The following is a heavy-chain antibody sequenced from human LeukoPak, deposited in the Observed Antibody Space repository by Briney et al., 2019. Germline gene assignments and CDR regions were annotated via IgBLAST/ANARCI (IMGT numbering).Heavy chain of an antibody. CDR3: AKSLPGIAVAASFGY. Sequence: GGSLRLSCGASGFTFSSYAMSWVRQAPGKGLEWVSAISGSGGSTYYADSVKGRFTISRDNSKNTLYLQMNSLRAEDTAVYYSAKSLPGIAVAASFGYWGQGTLVTVSS. CDR2: ISGSGGST. CDR1: GFTFSSYA. D-gene: IGHD6-19*01. V-gene: IGHV3-23*01. J-gene: IGHJ4*02.